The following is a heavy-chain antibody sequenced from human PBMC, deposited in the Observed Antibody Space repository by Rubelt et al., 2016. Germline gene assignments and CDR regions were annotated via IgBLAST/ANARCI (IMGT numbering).Heavy chain of an antibody. CDR2: ISYDGSNK. V-gene: IGHV3-33*05. D-gene: IGHD6-13*01. Sequence: GKGLEWVTVISYDGSNKYYADSVKGRFTISRDNSKNTLYLQMNSLRAEDTAVYYCARAQQQLVLGYFDYWGQGTLVTVSS. J-gene: IGHJ4*02. CDR3: ARAQQQLVLGYFDY.